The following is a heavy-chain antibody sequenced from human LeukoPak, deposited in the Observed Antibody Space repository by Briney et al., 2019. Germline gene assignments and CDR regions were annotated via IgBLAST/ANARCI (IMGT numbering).Heavy chain of an antibody. D-gene: IGHD6-13*01. V-gene: IGHV3-66*01. CDR1: GFTVSSNY. J-gene: IGHJ4*02. CDR2: IYSGGRT. Sequence: GGSLRLSCAASGFTVSSNYMSWVRQAPGKGLEWVSVIYSGGRTYYADSVKGRFTISRDNSKNTLYLQMNRLRAEDTAVYYCARAGPSSSWHQFDYWGQGTLVTVSS. CDR3: ARAGPSSSWHQFDY.